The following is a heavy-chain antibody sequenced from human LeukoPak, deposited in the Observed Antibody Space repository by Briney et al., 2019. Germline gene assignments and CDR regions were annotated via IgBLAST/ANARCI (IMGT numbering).Heavy chain of an antibody. J-gene: IGHJ6*04. CDR3: GREWNYYGSGIMDV. CDR2: IKQDGGEK. Sequence: GGSLRLSCAASGFTFSSYWMSWVRQAPGKGLEWVANIKQDGGEKYYVGSVKGRFTVSKDSAKNSLYLQMNSLRAEDTAVYYCGREWNYYGSGIMDVWGKGTTVTVSS. D-gene: IGHD3-10*01. V-gene: IGHV3-7*05. CDR1: GFTFSSYW.